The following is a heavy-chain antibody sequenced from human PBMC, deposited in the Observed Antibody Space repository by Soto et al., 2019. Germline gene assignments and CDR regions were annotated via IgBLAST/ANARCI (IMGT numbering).Heavy chain of an antibody. CDR3: ARMATSGTLNWFDP. Sequence: ASVKVSCKASGYTFTGYYMHWVRQAPGQGLEWMGIINPSGGSTSYAQKFQGRVSMTRNTSITTAYLELSSLRSDDTAIYYCARMATSGTLNWFDPWGQGTMVTVYS. V-gene: IGHV1-46*01. CDR2: INPSGGST. CDR1: GYTFTGYY. J-gene: IGHJ5*02.